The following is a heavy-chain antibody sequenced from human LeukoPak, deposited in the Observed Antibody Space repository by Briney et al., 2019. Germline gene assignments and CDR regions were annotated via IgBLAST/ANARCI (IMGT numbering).Heavy chain of an antibody. CDR2: INHSGST. Sequence: SETLSLTCAVYGGSFSGYYWSWIRQPPGKGLEWIGEINHSGSTNYNPSLKSRVTISVDTSKNQFSLKLSSVTAADTAVYYCARGILEWVRNYYYYYMDVWGKGTTVTVSS. D-gene: IGHD3-3*01. V-gene: IGHV4-34*01. CDR3: ARGILEWVRNYYYYYMDV. J-gene: IGHJ6*03. CDR1: GGSFSGYY.